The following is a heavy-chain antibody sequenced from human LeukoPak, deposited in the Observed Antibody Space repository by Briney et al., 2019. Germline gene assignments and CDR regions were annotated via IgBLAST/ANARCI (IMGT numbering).Heavy chain of an antibody. D-gene: IGHD3-9*01. Sequence: ASVKVSCKASGFTFTGYYMHWVREAPGQGLEWMGWINPNSGGTNYAQKFQGRVTMTRDTSISTAYLQWSSLKASDTAMYYCARQGRYFDWANWFDPWGQGTLVTVSS. J-gene: IGHJ5*02. V-gene: IGHV1-2*02. CDR1: GFTFTGYY. CDR2: INPNSGGT. CDR3: ARQGRYFDWANWFDP.